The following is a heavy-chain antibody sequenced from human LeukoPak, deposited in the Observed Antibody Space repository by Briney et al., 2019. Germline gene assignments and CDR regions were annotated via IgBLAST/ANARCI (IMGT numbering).Heavy chain of an antibody. CDR1: GGSISSYY. Sequence: SETLSLTCTVSGGSISSYYWSWIRQPPRKGLEWIGYIYYSGRTNYNPSLKSRVTISVDTSKNQFSLKLSSVTAADTAVYYCARGTPYDFWSGYSLYYFDYWGQGTLVTVSS. CDR2: IYYSGRT. CDR3: ARGTPYDFWSGYSLYYFDY. J-gene: IGHJ4*02. V-gene: IGHV4-59*01. D-gene: IGHD3-3*01.